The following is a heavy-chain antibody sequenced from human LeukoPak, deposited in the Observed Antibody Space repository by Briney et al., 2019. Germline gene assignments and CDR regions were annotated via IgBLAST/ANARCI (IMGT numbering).Heavy chain of an antibody. CDR3: ARDSGYITYFDY. J-gene: IGHJ4*02. D-gene: IGHD5-12*01. V-gene: IGHV1-18*01. Sequence: ASVKVSCKASGYTFTSYGISWVRQAPGQGLEWMGWISAYNGNTNYAQKLQGRVTITTDESTSTAYMELSSLRSEDTAVYYCARDSGYITYFDYWGQGTLVTVSS. CDR1: GYTFTSYG. CDR2: ISAYNGNT.